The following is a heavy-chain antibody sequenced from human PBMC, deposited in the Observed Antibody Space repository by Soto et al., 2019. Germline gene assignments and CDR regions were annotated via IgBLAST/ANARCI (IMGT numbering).Heavy chain of an antibody. D-gene: IGHD3-10*01. CDR1: GFTLNNYP. Sequence: EVQLLESGGGLIHPGESLRLSCVASGFTLNNYPVSWVRQAPGKGLEWVSAGSSGSNTYYADSVKGRFTISRDNSKNTVYLQMNSLRVEETAMYFCARHGERSFDQWGQGTLVTVSS. CDR2: GSSGSNT. V-gene: IGHV3-23*01. CDR3: ARHGERSFDQ. J-gene: IGHJ4*02.